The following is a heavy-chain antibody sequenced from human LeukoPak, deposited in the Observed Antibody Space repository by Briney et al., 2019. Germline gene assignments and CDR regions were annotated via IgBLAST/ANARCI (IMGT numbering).Heavy chain of an antibody. CDR3: ARDRNTYGDHHYFDY. V-gene: IGHV3-33*08. J-gene: IGHJ4*02. CDR2: IWYDGSNK. Sequence: GGSLRLSCAASGFTFSSYAMHWVRQAPGKGLEWVAVIWYDGSNKYYADSVKGRFTIARDNSKNTLYLQMNSLRAEDTAVYYCARDRNTYGDHHYFDYWGQGALVTVSS. CDR1: GFTFSSYA. D-gene: IGHD4-17*01.